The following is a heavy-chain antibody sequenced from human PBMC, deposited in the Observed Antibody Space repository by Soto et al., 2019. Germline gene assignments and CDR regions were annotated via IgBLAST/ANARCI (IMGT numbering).Heavy chain of an antibody. CDR2: ISAYNGNT. J-gene: IGHJ6*03. V-gene: IGHV1-18*01. CDR1: GYTFTSYG. D-gene: IGHD3-10*01. Sequence: QVQLVQSGAEVKKPGASVKVSCKASGYTFTSYGISWVRQAPGQGLEWMGWISAYNGNTNYAQKLQGRVTMTTDTSTSTAYMELRSLRSDDTAVYYCARNYVGFGDLCPYYYYMDVWGKGTTVTVSS. CDR3: ARNYVGFGDLCPYYYYMDV.